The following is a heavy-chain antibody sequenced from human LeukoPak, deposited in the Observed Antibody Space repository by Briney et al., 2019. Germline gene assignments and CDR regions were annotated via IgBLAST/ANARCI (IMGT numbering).Heavy chain of an antibody. Sequence: SETLSLTCAVYGGFFSGYYWSWIRQPPGKGLECIGEINHSGSTNYNPSLKSRVTISVDTSKNQFSLKLSSVTAADTAVYYCARVHYDFWSGYLYYFDYWGQGTLVTVSS. D-gene: IGHD3-3*01. CDR2: INHSGST. CDR1: GGFFSGYY. V-gene: IGHV4-34*01. J-gene: IGHJ4*02. CDR3: ARVHYDFWSGYLYYFDY.